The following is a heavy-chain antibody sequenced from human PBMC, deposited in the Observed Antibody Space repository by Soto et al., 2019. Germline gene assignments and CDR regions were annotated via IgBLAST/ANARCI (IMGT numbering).Heavy chain of an antibody. Sequence: GGSLRVPWAASGYNFSSYWVSWVRQAPGKGLEWVANIKQDGSEKYYVDSVKGRFTISRDNAKNSLYLQMNSLRAEDTAVYYCARDLASTTIPNYWGQGTLVTVS. CDR2: IKQDGSEK. D-gene: IGHD4-17*01. CDR1: GYNFSSYW. CDR3: ARDLASTTIPNY. V-gene: IGHV3-7*04. J-gene: IGHJ4*02.